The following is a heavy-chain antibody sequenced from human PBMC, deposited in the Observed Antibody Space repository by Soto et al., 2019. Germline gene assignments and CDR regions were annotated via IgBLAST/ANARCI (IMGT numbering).Heavy chain of an antibody. CDR1: GFTFSSYA. D-gene: IGHD3-3*01. CDR3: AKAYDFWSGYPPRYMDV. V-gene: IGHV3-23*01. CDR2: ISGSGGGT. J-gene: IGHJ6*02. Sequence: GGSLRLSCAASGFTFSSYAMSWVRQAPGKGLEWVSAISGSGGGTYYADSVKGRFTISRDNSKNTLYLQMNSLRAEDTAVYYCAKAYDFWSGYPPRYMDVWGQGTTVTVSS.